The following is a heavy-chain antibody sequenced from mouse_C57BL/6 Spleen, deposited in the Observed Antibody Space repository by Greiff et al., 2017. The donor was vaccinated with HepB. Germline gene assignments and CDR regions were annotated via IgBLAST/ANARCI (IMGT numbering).Heavy chain of an antibody. D-gene: IGHD1-1*01. CDR1: GYTFTSYW. CDR3: ARTYGSSYVNWYFDV. CDR2: IHPNSGST. Sequence: QVQLQQPGAELVKPGASVKLSCKASGYTFTSYWMHWVKQRPGKGLEWIGMIHPNSGSTNYNEKFKSKATLTVDKSSSTAYMQLSSLTSEDSAVYYCARTYGSSYVNWYFDVWGTGTTVTVSS. J-gene: IGHJ1*03. V-gene: IGHV1-64*01.